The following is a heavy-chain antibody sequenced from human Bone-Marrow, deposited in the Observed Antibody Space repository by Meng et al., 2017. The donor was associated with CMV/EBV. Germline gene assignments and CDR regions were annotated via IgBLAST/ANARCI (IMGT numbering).Heavy chain of an antibody. Sequence: GESLKISCAVSGFTFSSFAMSWVRQAPGKGLEWVSSINGGGGNTNYADSVRGRFTISRDNSRNTLYLQMNSLRAEDTAVYYCAKSRGIVVAPPAKNDAFDIWGQGTRVTVSS. CDR2: INGGGGNT. CDR3: AKSRGIVVAPPAKNDAFDI. D-gene: IGHD2-2*01. CDR1: GFTFSSFA. J-gene: IGHJ3*02. V-gene: IGHV3-23*01.